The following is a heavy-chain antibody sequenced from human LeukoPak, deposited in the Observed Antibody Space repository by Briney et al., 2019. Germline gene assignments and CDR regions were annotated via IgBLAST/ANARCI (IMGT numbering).Heavy chain of an antibody. CDR3: TRLDCSSTSCYRYSDY. V-gene: IGHV3-30*03. J-gene: IGHJ4*02. CDR2: ISYDGSNK. CDR1: GFTFSSYG. Sequence: PGGSLRLSCAASGFTFSSYGMHWVRQAPGKGLEWVAVISYDGSNKYYADSVKGRFTISRDNSKNTLYLQMNSLRAEDTAVYYCTRLDCSSTSCYRYSDYWGQGTLVTVSS. D-gene: IGHD2-2*01.